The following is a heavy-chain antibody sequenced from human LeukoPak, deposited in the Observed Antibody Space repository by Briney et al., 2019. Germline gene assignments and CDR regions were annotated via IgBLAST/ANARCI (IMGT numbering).Heavy chain of an antibody. Sequence: EASVKVSCKASGYTFTGYYMHWVRQAPGQGLEWMGWINPNSGGTNYAQKFQGRVTMTRDTSISTAYMELSRLRSDDTAVYYCARTYCSSTSCANWFDPWGQGTLVTVSS. CDR1: GYTFTGYY. CDR2: INPNSGGT. CDR3: ARTYCSSTSCANWFDP. D-gene: IGHD2-2*01. V-gene: IGHV1-2*02. J-gene: IGHJ5*02.